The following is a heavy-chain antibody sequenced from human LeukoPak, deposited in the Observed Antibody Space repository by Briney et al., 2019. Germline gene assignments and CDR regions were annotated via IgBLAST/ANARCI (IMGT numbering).Heavy chain of an antibody. J-gene: IGHJ4*02. Sequence: GGSLRLSCAASGFTFSRYWMTWVRQAPGKGLGWVANIKQDGSEKYYVDSVKGRFTISRDNAKNSLYLQMNSLRAEDTAVYYCARDYPGFPDDIRQADRFDYWGQGTLVTVSS. CDR3: ARDYPGFPDDIRQADRFDY. D-gene: IGHD3-9*01. V-gene: IGHV3-7*05. CDR1: GFTFSRYW. CDR2: IKQDGSEK.